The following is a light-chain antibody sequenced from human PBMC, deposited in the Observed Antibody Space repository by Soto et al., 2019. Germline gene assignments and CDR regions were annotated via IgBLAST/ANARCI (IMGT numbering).Light chain of an antibody. CDR2: DVN. CDR3: TSYASGSSHVV. V-gene: IGLV2-14*01. Sequence: QSVLTQPASVSGSPGQSITLTWTVTRSDIGGYDYVSWYQRHPGKAPKLIIYDVNNRPSGVSNRFSGSKSGNTASLTISGLQAEDEADYYCTSYASGSSHVVFGGGTKLTVL. CDR1: RSDIGGYDY. J-gene: IGLJ2*01.